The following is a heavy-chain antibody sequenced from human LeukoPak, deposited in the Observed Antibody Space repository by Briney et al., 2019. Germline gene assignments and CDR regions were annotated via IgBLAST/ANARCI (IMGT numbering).Heavy chain of an antibody. J-gene: IGHJ5*02. V-gene: IGHV1-18*01. D-gene: IGHD2-8*01. CDR3: ARDGGDIVLMVYANWFGP. CDR2: ISAYNGNT. Sequence: GASVKVSCKASGYTFTSYGISWVRQAPGQGLEWMGWISAYNGNTNYAQKLQGRVTMTTDTSTSTAYMELRSLRSDDTAVYYCARDGGDIVLMVYANWFGPWGQGTLVTVSS. CDR1: GYTFTSYG.